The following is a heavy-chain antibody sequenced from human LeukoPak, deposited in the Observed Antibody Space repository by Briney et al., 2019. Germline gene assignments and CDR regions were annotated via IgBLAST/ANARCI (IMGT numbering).Heavy chain of an antibody. Sequence: GGSLRLSCAASGFTFSSYAMHWVRQAPGKGLEYVSAISSNGGSTYYANSVKGRFTISRDNSKNTLYLQMGSLRAEDMAVYYCAREGYYDFWSGPLPLDYWGQGTLVTVPS. D-gene: IGHD3-3*01. CDR2: ISSNGGST. V-gene: IGHV3-64*01. CDR3: AREGYYDFWSGPLPLDY. J-gene: IGHJ4*02. CDR1: GFTFSSYA.